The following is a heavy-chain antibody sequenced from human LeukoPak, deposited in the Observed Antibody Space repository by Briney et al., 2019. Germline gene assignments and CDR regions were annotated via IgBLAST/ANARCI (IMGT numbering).Heavy chain of an antibody. Sequence: GGSLRLSCAASGFSFPLYSMYWVRQAPGKGLEWVSDISAGGSSTYYADSVKGRFTISRDNSKNTLYLQMNSLRAEDTAVYFCAKGDNWNARGAFDYWGQGTLVTVSS. V-gene: IGHV3-23*01. CDR2: ISAGGSST. D-gene: IGHD1-20*01. CDR1: GFSFPLYS. J-gene: IGHJ4*02. CDR3: AKGDNWNARGAFDY.